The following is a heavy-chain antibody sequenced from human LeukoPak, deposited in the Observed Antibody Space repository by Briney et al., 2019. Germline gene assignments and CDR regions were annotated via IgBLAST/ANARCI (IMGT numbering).Heavy chain of an antibody. CDR3: VRFMRGTIGGDN. Sequence: GGSLRLSCAASGFTFGSYAMTWVRQAPGKGLEWVANIKEDGREKYYVDSVKGRFTISRDNAKNSLYLQMNNLKAEDTAMYYCVRFMRGTIGGDNWGQGTLVTVSA. CDR2: IKEDGREK. CDR1: GFTFGSYA. V-gene: IGHV3-7*01. J-gene: IGHJ4*02. D-gene: IGHD3-16*01.